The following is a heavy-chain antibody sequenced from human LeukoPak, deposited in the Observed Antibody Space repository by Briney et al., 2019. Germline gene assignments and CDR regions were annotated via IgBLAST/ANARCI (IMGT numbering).Heavy chain of an antibody. J-gene: IGHJ4*02. V-gene: IGHV4-4*07. D-gene: IGHD3-10*01. CDR3: ARGDMVRGVFYN. Sequence: PSETLSLTCTVSGASISSYYWSWIRQPAGKGLEWIGRIYASGSTNYNPSLNSRVTMSLDTSKNQFSLKLNSVTAADTAVYYCARGDMVRGVFYNRGQGTLVTVSS. CDR1: GASISSYY. CDR2: IYASGST.